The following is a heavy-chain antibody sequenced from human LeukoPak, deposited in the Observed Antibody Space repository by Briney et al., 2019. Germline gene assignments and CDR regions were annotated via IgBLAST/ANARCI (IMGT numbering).Heavy chain of an antibody. Sequence: GGSLRLSCAASGFTFSSYAMSWVRQAPGKGLEWVSAISGSGGSTYYADSVKGRFTISRDNSKNTLYLQMNSLRAEDTAVYYCATGTSSSWYGFCLGWGQGTLVTVSS. CDR2: ISGSGGST. CDR3: ATGTSSSWYGFCLG. J-gene: IGHJ4*02. CDR1: GFTFSSYA. V-gene: IGHV3-23*01. D-gene: IGHD6-13*01.